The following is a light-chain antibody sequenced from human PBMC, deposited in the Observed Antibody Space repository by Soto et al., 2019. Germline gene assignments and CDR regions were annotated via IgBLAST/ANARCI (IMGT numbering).Light chain of an antibody. CDR2: AAS. CDR1: QGISSW. J-gene: IGKJ5*01. Sequence: IQMTQSPSSVSASVGDTVTITCRASQGISSWLAWYQQKPGIAPRVLIYAASLLHRGVPSRFSGNGSGTYFTLTISSLQPEDFETYYCQQVSIFPITFGQGTRVDNK. CDR3: QQVSIFPIT. V-gene: IGKV1-12*01.